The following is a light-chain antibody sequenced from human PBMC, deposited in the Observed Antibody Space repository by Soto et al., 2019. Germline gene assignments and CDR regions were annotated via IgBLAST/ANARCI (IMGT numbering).Light chain of an antibody. CDR3: QQYNNWPPT. Sequence: ETVMTQSPGTLSVSPGERATLSCRASQSLSSNLAWYQRKPGQAPRLLIYGASTRATGTPARFSGSGSGTEFTLTISSLQSEDFAVYYCQQYNNWPPTFGGGTRWIS. CDR1: QSLSSN. V-gene: IGKV3-15*01. J-gene: IGKJ4*01. CDR2: GAS.